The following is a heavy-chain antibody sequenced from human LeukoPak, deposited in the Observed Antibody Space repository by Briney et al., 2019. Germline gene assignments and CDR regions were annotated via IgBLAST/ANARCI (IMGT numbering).Heavy chain of an antibody. CDR1: GGSISSSNW. D-gene: IGHD3-3*01. CDR3: ARDQKVSDFWSGYYNWYFDL. CDR2: IYHSGST. Sequence: SETLSLTCAVSGGSISSSNWWSWVRQPPGKGLEWIGEIYHSGSTNYNPSLKSRVTISVDKSKNQFSLKLSSVTAADTAVYYCARDQKVSDFWSGYYNWYFDLWGRGTLVTVSS. V-gene: IGHV4-4*02. J-gene: IGHJ2*01.